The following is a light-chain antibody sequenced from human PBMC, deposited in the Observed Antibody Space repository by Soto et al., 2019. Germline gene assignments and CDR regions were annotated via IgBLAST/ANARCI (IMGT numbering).Light chain of an antibody. CDR2: GAS. CDR1: QSLSGNY. J-gene: IGKJ5*01. CDR3: QQYGHSPIT. Sequence: EIVLTQSPGTLSLSPGERVTLSCRASQSLSGNYLAWYQQKPGQAPKFLIYGASNRATGIPDRFSGGGSGSDFALTINSLEPEDFAVYYCQQYGHSPITFGQGTLLEIK. V-gene: IGKV3-20*01.